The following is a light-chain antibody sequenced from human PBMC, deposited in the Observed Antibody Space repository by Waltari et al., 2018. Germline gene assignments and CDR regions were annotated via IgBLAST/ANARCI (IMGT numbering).Light chain of an antibody. J-gene: IGLJ2*01. Sequence: QWYHQRPAGVPVNLIYEDNKRLSGVPDRFSGSVDSLSNSASLTISGLQTDDEGDYYCQSYDSNYRGIVGGGTRLTVL. CDR2: EDN. V-gene: IGLV6-57*02. CDR3: QSYDSNYRGI.